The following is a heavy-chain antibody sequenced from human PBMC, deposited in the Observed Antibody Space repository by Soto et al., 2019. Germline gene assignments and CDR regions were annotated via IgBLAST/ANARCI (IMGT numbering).Heavy chain of an antibody. Sequence: QVQLVQSGAEVKKPGASVKVSCKASGYTFTSYGISWVRQAPGQGLEWMGWISAYNGNTNYAQKLQGRVTMTTDTSTSTAYMDLRSRRSDDTAVYDCARANGLVAVAAHVPLVDYWGQGTLVTVSS. D-gene: IGHD6-19*01. CDR2: ISAYNGNT. CDR1: GYTFTSYG. J-gene: IGHJ4*02. V-gene: IGHV1-18*01. CDR3: ARANGLVAVAAHVPLVDY.